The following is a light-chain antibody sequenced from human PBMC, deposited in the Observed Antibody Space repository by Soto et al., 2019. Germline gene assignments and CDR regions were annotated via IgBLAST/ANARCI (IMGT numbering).Light chain of an antibody. Sequence: DIVMTKTPLSLPDTPGEPASISCGYSQSLLDSDDGNTYLDWYLQKPXHAPRLXXXDASNRATGIPARFSGSGSGTDFTLTISSLEPDDFAVYYCQQRSNWHPLTFGGGTKVDIK. V-gene: IGKV2-40*01. CDR3: QQRSNWHPLT. J-gene: IGKJ4*01. CDR2: DAS. CDR1: QSLLDSDDGNTY.